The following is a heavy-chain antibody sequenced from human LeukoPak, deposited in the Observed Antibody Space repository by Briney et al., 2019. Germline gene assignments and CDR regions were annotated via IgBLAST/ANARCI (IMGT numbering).Heavy chain of an antibody. Sequence: SENLSPTWTVSGGSVSSNTYYGNWIRKSPGKGLEWVGFVYYSGRTKYNPSLKSRVTISIDTSKNQVSLKLRSVTAADTAMYFCVREASTSYYDSSGYYRQTETFDVWGQGTMVTVSS. D-gene: IGHD3-22*01. CDR2: VYYSGRT. V-gene: IGHV4-61*01. CDR3: VREASTSYYDSSGYYRQTETFDV. CDR1: GGSVSSNTYY. J-gene: IGHJ3*01.